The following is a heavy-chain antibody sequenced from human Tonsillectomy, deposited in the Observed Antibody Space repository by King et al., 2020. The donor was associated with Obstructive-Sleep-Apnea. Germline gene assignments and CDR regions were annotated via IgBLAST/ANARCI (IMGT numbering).Heavy chain of an antibody. V-gene: IGHV3-53*04. CDR3: SRGTYYYGPGSHRGWFDP. J-gene: IGHJ5*02. CDR2: IYSGGST. Sequence: QLVQSGGGLVQPGGSLRLSCAASGFTVSSNYMSWVRQAPGKGLEWVSVIYSGGSTYYADSVKGRFTISRHNSKNTLYLQMNSLRAEDTAVYYCSRGTYYYGPGSHRGWFDPWGQGTLVTVYS. D-gene: IGHD3-10*01. CDR1: GFTVSSNY.